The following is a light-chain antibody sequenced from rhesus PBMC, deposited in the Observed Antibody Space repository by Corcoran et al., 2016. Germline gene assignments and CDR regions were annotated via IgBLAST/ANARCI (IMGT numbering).Light chain of an antibody. Sequence: QVILTQSPATLSLSPGERATLSCRASQSVSSYLAWYQQKPGQAPRLLIYGASRRATGIPDRFSGSGSETDFTLTISSLGPEDVGVYHCYQHSSGYSFGQGTKVEIK. CDR3: YQHSSGYS. V-gene: IGKV3-10*01. CDR1: QSVSSY. CDR2: GAS. J-gene: IGKJ2*01.